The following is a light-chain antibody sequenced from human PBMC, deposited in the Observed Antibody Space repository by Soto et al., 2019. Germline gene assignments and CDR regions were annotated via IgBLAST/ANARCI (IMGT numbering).Light chain of an antibody. V-gene: IGLV2-14*01. CDR2: EVT. Sequence: QSALTQPASVSGSPGQSITISCTGTASDVGSYNYVSWHQQHPGQAPRLMFYEVTYRASGVPDRFSASKSANTASLTISGLQAGDEADYYSSSYRTSSTYVFGTGTKVTVL. J-gene: IGLJ1*01. CDR1: ASDVGSYNY. CDR3: SSYRTSSTYV.